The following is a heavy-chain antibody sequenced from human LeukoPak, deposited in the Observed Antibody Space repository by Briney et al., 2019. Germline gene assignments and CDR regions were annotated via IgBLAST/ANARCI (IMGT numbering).Heavy chain of an antibody. Sequence: GGSLRLSCAASGFTFSSYGMSWVRQAPGKGLEWVSAITATSSSTHDADSVQGRFTISRDNSKNTLYLQMNSLRPEDTAIYYCARVSDSRAVGPFDYWGQGTLVTVSS. CDR1: GFTFSSYG. V-gene: IGHV3-23*01. CDR3: ARVSDSRAVGPFDY. J-gene: IGHJ4*02. CDR2: ITATSSST. D-gene: IGHD3-10*01.